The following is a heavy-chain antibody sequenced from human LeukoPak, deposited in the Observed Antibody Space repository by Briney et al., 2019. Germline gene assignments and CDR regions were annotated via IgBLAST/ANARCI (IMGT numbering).Heavy chain of an antibody. V-gene: IGHV3-43*01. CDR1: GFTFDDYT. CDR3: AKAIRYFDWLPHY. D-gene: IGHD3-9*01. J-gene: IGHJ4*02. CDR2: INWDGGNT. Sequence: GGSLRLSCAASGFTFDDYTMQWVRHAPGKGLEWVSLINWDGGNTYYADSVKGRFTISRDNSKNSLYLQMNSLRIEDTALYYCAKAIRYFDWLPHYWGQGTLVTVSS.